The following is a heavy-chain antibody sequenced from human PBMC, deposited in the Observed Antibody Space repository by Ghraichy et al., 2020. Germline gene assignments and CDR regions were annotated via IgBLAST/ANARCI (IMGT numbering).Heavy chain of an antibody. V-gene: IGHV3-48*04. J-gene: IGHJ4*02. Sequence: GGSLRLSCAASGFSFNNYRMIWVRQAPGKGLEWVSDISGSATTIYYAGSVKGRFTISRDNAKNSLFLQVNSLRAEDTAVYYCARDFAFSAFDYWGQGTLVTVSS. CDR1: GFSFNNYR. CDR2: ISGSATTI. CDR3: ARDFAFSAFDY. D-gene: IGHD3-3*01.